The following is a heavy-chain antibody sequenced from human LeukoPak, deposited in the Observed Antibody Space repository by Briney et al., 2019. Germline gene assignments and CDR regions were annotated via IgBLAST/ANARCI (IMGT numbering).Heavy chain of an antibody. Sequence: GGALRLSCAPSGFAFSKYGMHWVRQAPGKGREWVAFIRHDAINEYYADSVKGRFTTSTDNPKNTLFLQMNSLRAEDTAVYYCAKDSLRYFEWSLLLSHMDVWGKGTTVTVSS. V-gene: IGHV3-30*02. CDR1: GFAFSKYG. CDR2: IRHDAINE. CDR3: AKDSLRYFEWSLLLSHMDV. J-gene: IGHJ6*03. D-gene: IGHD3-9*01.